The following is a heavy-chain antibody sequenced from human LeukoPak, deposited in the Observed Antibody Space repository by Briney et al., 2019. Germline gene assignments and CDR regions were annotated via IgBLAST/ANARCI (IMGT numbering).Heavy chain of an antibody. CDR1: GFTFSTYS. CDR3: AKLAPYYYDSRDAFDI. D-gene: IGHD3-22*01. J-gene: IGHJ3*02. Sequence: GGSLRLSCAASGFTFSTYSMNWVRQAPGKGLQWVSSITRSSYIYYADSVKGRFTVSRDNSKNTLYLQMSSLRAEDTAIYYCAKLAPYYYDSRDAFDIWGQGAMVTVSS. V-gene: IGHV3-21*01. CDR2: ITRSSYI.